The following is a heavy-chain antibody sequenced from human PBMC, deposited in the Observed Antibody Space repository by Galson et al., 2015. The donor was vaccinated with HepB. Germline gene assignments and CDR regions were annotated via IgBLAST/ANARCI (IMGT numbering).Heavy chain of an antibody. Sequence: SLRLSCAASGFTFSSYTIHWVRQAPGKGLEWVAVISYDGNNKYYADSVKGRFTISRDNSKNTLNLQMNSLRAEDTAVYYCARDGLREHQHQIDDAFDIWGQGTMVTVSS. D-gene: IGHD1-26*01. CDR3: ARDGLREHQHQIDDAFDI. CDR1: GFTFSSYT. CDR2: ISYDGNNK. V-gene: IGHV3-30-3*01. J-gene: IGHJ3*02.